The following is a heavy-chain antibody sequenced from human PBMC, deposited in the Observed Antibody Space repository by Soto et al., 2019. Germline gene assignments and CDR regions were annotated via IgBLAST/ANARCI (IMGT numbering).Heavy chain of an antibody. V-gene: IGHV3-23*01. D-gene: IGHD2-2*02. Sequence: WGSLRLSCEASGLTVTSHAIIFFRQSPFKWLEWVSGISGSGSNTYYADSVKGRFTISKDNSGNTLYLQMNSLRAEDTAVYYCARYVVPAAIPDGYFDYWGQGTLVTVSS. J-gene: IGHJ4*02. CDR2: ISGSGSNT. CDR3: ARYVVPAAIPDGYFDY. CDR1: GLTVTSHA.